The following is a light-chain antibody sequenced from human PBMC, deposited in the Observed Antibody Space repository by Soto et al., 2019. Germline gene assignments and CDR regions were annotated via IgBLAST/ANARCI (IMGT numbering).Light chain of an antibody. V-gene: IGKV1-39*01. CDR1: EGMTRF. Sequence: DIQITQAPSSVSASFGDTVTIICRANEGMTRFLNWYQQKPGKAPKLLIYGASNVQSGVPSRFSGSGSGTDFKLTISSLRPEDGGTYYCQQSYRTPRTFGQGTKVDIK. CDR2: GAS. J-gene: IGKJ1*01. CDR3: QQSYRTPRT.